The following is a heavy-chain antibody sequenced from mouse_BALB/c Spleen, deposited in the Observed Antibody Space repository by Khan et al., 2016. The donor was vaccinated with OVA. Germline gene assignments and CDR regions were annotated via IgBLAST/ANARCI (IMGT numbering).Heavy chain of an antibody. CDR1: GYTFTNYG. CDR2: INTYTGEP. J-gene: IGHJ1*01. CDR3: ASGGYWYFDV. V-gene: IGHV9-3-1*01. D-gene: IGHD1-1*02. Sequence: QIQLVQSGPELKKPGETVKISCKASGYTFTNYGMNWVKQAPGKGLKWMGWINTYTGEPTSADDFKGRFAFSLETSASTAYLQINNLENEDTATYCCASGGYWYFDVWGAGTTVTVSS.